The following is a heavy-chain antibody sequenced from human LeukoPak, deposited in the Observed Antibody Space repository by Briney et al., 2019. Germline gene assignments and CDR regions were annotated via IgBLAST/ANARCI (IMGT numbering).Heavy chain of an antibody. V-gene: IGHV4-39*02. Sequence: SETLSLTCTVSGVSITSRNYYWGWIRQSPGTGLEWIASSYYSGSTYYSASLQSRVGISVDASKNHFSLRLTAVTAADTGVYFCARQHRYSYYEVTHFDSWGQGTLVTVSS. D-gene: IGHD3-10*01. CDR3: ARQHRYSYYEVTHFDS. J-gene: IGHJ4*02. CDR1: GVSITSRNYY. CDR2: SYYSGST.